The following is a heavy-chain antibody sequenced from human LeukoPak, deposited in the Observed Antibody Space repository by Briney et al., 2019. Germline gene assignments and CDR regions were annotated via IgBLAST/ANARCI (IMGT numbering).Heavy chain of an antibody. Sequence: GGSLRLSCAASGFTVSSYGMHWVRQAPGKGLEWVAFIRYDGSNKYYADSVKGRFTISRDNSKNTLYLQMNSLRAEDTAVYYCAKDSAFTSGSYDYWGQGTLVTVSS. V-gene: IGHV3-30*02. CDR1: GFTVSSYG. CDR3: AKDSAFTSGSYDY. D-gene: IGHD1-26*01. J-gene: IGHJ4*02. CDR2: IRYDGSNK.